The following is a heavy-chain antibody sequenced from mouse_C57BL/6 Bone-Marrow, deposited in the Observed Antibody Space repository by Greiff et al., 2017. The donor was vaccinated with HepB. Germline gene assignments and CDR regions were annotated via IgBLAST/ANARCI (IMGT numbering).Heavy chain of an antibody. CDR3: ARSELTGTQTYWYFDV. CDR1: GYTFTSYW. V-gene: IGHV1-72*01. J-gene: IGHJ1*03. Sequence: QVQLQQPGAELVKPGASVKLSCKASGYTFTSYWMHWVKQRPGRGLEWIGRIDPNSGGTKYNEKFKSKATLTVDKPSSTAYMQLSSLTSEDSAVYYCARSELTGTQTYWYFDVWGTGTTVTVSS. CDR2: IDPNSGGT. D-gene: IGHD4-1*01.